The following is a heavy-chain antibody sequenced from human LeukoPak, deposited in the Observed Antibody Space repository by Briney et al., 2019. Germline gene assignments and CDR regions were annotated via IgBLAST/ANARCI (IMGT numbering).Heavy chain of an antibody. CDR2: ISGSGGST. Sequence: GGSLRLSCAASGFTFSSYAMSWVRQAPGKGLGWVSDISGSGGSTYYADSVKGRFTISRDNSKNTLHLQMISLRAEDTAVYYCAKKYSSGWCFDYWGQRTLVTVSS. CDR3: AKKYSSGWCFDY. D-gene: IGHD6-19*01. J-gene: IGHJ4*02. V-gene: IGHV3-23*01. CDR1: GFTFSSYA.